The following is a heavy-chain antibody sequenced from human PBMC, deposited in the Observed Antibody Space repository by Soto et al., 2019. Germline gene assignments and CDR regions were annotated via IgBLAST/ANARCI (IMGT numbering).Heavy chain of an antibody. D-gene: IGHD1-1*01. CDR2: IGASGGDT. CDR3: AKDWSADY. CDR1: GFIFNNYA. J-gene: IGHJ4*02. Sequence: EVRLLESGGGLVHPGGSLRLSCAASGFIFNNYAMTWVRQAPGKGLEWVSAIGASGGDTYYADSVKGRFTISRDNSKNTLYLRMSSLRAEDTDVYYCAKDWSADYWGQGTLVTVSS. V-gene: IGHV3-23*01.